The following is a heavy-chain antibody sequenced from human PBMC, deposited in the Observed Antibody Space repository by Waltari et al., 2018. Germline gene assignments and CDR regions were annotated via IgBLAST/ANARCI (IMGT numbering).Heavy chain of an antibody. J-gene: IGHJ4*02. D-gene: IGHD3-3*01. CDR2: IKQDGSET. CDR1: GFPFSSYW. V-gene: IGHV3-7*01. Sequence: EVQLEESGGGLVQPGGSLRLSCAASGFPFSSYWMTWLRQAPGKGLEWVANIKQDGSETYYADSLKGRFTISRDNAKNSLYLQMNSLRAEDTALYYCARDHVFRGDFWSGYYDSWGQGTLVTVSS. CDR3: ARDHVFRGDFWSGYYDS.